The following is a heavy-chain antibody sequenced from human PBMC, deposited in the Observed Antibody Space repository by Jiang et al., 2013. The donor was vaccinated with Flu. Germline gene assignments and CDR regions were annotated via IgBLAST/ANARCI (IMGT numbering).Heavy chain of an antibody. CDR2: INPNSGGT. CDR3: ARDAVAGYYFDY. J-gene: IGHJ4*02. V-gene: IGHV1-2*02. CDR1: GYTFTGYY. Sequence: CKASGYTFTGYYMHWVRQAPGQGLEWMGWINPNSGGTNYAQKFQGRVTMTRDTSISTAYMELSRLRSDDTAVYYCARDAVAGYYFDYWGQGTLVTVSS. D-gene: IGHD6-19*01.